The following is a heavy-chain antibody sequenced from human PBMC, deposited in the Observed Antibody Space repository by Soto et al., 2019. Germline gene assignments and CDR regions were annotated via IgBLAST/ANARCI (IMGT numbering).Heavy chain of an antibody. J-gene: IGHJ5*01. Sequence: QLQLQESGPGLVKPSETLSLTCTVSGGSVSGGSYYWGWIRQPPGEGLEWLFSIYYSGSTYYNPSLQSRVTISVDTAKNQFSVNLRSGTAAVPAVYYCARGWGSSGRYIWFDTCGHGTLVTVSS. D-gene: IGHD6-6*01. CDR1: GGSVSGGSYY. CDR2: IYYSGST. CDR3: ARGWGSSGRYIWFDT. V-gene: IGHV4-39*01.